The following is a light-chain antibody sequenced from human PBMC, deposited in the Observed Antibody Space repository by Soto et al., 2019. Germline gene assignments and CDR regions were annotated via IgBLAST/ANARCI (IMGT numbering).Light chain of an antibody. CDR2: GAS. CDR1: HTFSNSF. J-gene: IGKJ5*01. CDR3: QQCGSSST. Sequence: EIVLTQSPGTLSLSPAERATLFCRASHTFSNSFLSWLQQIPRQAPRLLIYGASMRATGIPDRFSGSGSGTDFTLTISRLEPEDFAVYYCQQCGSSSTFGQGTRLEIK. V-gene: IGKV3-20*01.